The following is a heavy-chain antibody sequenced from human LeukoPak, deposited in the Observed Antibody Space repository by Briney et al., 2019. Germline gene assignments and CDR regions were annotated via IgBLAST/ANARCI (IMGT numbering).Heavy chain of an antibody. CDR2: FQYGGNS. V-gene: IGHV4-59*12. Sequence: SETLSLTCNVSGSSITAFYWSWIRQSPGKGLEWIGSFQYGGNSKYNPSLKSRVAMSVDTSKRQLSLKLSSVTAADTAVYYCARPYYYDSSGPIDYWGQGTLVTVSS. J-gene: IGHJ4*02. CDR1: GSSITAFY. CDR3: ARPYYYDSSGPIDY. D-gene: IGHD3-22*01.